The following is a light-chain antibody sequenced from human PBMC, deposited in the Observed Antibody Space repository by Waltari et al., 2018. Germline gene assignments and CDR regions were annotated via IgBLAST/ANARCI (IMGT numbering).Light chain of an antibody. CDR2: DVV. V-gene: IGLV2-11*01. J-gene: IGLJ3*02. CDR3: CSYAGAYTFV. CDR1: INDVGVEDY. Sequence: QSALTQPHSVSPSPGQSVTIPCSGSINDVGVEDYVSWYQQLPGKAPKLILYDVVKRASGRPSRVSGSKYGTTAYLTISSLQADDEATYYCCSYAGAYTFVFGGGTKLTVL.